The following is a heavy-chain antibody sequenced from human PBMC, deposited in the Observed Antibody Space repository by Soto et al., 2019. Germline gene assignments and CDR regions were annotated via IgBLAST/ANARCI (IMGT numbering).Heavy chain of an antibody. Sequence: GGSLRLSCTASGFTFSSYAMHWVRQAPGKGLEWVAVISYDGSNKYYADSVKGRFTISRDNSKNTMYLQMNSLRVEDTAVYYCARPYSSGWYGDLDYWGQGTLVTVSS. CDR3: ARPYSSGWYGDLDY. V-gene: IGHV3-30-3*01. D-gene: IGHD6-19*01. CDR1: GFTFSSYA. J-gene: IGHJ4*02. CDR2: ISYDGSNK.